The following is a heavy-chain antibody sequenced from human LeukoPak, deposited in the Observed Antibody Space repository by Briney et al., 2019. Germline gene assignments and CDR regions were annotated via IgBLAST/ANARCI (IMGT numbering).Heavy chain of an antibody. CDR1: GFTFNNYA. D-gene: IGHD3-10*01. CDR2: ISGSGGSI. Sequence: GGSRRLTCAASGFTFNNYAMSWVRQAPGKGLEWVSAISGSGGSIYHADSVKGRFTISRDNSKNRLYLQMSSLRAEDTAVYYCAKVDGAMVRGVIIFWGQGTLVTVSS. J-gene: IGHJ4*02. V-gene: IGHV3-23*01. CDR3: AKVDGAMVRGVIIF.